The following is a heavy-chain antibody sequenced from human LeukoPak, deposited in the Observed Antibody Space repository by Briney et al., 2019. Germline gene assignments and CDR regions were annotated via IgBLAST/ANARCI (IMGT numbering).Heavy chain of an antibody. CDR3: AKYGSRGSDYNWFDP. V-gene: IGHV3-23*01. Sequence: GGSLRPSCAASGFTFSSYAMSWVRQAPGKGLEWVSAISGSGGSTYYADSVKGRFTSSRDNSKNTLYLQMNSLRAEDTAVYYCAKYGSRGSDYNWFDPWGQGTLVTVSS. D-gene: IGHD3-16*01. J-gene: IGHJ5*02. CDR1: GFTFSSYA. CDR2: ISGSGGST.